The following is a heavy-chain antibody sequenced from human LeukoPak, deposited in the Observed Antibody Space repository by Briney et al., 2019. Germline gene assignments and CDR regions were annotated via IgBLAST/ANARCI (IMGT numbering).Heavy chain of an antibody. D-gene: IGHD4-17*01. J-gene: IGHJ5*02. CDR1: GYTFTSYA. V-gene: IGHV1-69*05. Sequence: EASVKVSCXASGYTFTSYAVSWVRQAPGQGLEWMGRIIPIFGTANYAQKFQGRVTITTDESTSTAYMELSSLRSEDTAVYYCARGLRDGDYENWFDPWGQGTLVTVSS. CDR2: IIPIFGTA. CDR3: ARGLRDGDYENWFDP.